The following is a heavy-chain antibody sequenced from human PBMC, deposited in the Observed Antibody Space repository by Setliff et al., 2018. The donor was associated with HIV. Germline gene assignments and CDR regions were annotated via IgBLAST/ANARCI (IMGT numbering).Heavy chain of an antibody. V-gene: IGHV4-38-2*02. Sequence: PSETLSLTCTVSGYSISSGYYWGWIRQPPGKGLEWIGSTYHSGSTYYNPSLKSRVTISVDTSKNQFSLKLSSVTAADTAVYYCAREIPQIAVAGTGFDYWGQGTLVTVSS. CDR2: TYHSGST. CDR1: GYSISSGYY. J-gene: IGHJ4*02. D-gene: IGHD6-19*01. CDR3: AREIPQIAVAGTGFDY.